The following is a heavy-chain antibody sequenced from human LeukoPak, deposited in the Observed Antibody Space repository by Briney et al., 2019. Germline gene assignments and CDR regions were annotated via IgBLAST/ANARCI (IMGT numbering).Heavy chain of an antibody. D-gene: IGHD2-15*01. J-gene: IGHJ5*02. V-gene: IGHV5-51*01. Sequence: GESLKISCKGSGYSFTSYWIGWVRQMPGKGLEWMGIIYPCDSDTRYSPSFQGQVTISADKSISTAYLQWSSLKASDTAMYYCARTERYCSGGSCYSWFDPWGQGTLVTVSS. CDR1: GYSFTSYW. CDR3: ARTERYCSGGSCYSWFDP. CDR2: IYPCDSDT.